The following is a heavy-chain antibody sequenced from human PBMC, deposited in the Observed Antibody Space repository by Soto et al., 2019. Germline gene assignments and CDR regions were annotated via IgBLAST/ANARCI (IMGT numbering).Heavy chain of an antibody. Sequence: ASVKVSCKASGYTFTSYDINWVRQATGQGIERIGRMNPNSSNTGYAQKVNGRVTMTRNTSISTAYMPLRSLRTDDTAVYYCASKYSNYGYYYYYMDVWGKGTTVTVS. CDR1: GYTFTSYD. CDR2: MNPNSSNT. D-gene: IGHD4-4*01. V-gene: IGHV1-8*01. CDR3: ASKYSNYGYYYYYMDV. J-gene: IGHJ6*03.